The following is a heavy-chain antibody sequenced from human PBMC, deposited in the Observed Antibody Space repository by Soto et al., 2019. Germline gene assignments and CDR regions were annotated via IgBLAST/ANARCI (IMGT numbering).Heavy chain of an antibody. CDR1: GGSISNYY. Sequence: SETLSLTCTVSGGSISNYYWSGIRQSPGKGLEWIGYVYYSGSTNSNPYLKSRFTISVDTSKNQFSLKLSSVTAADTAVFYCGRGQTAIDVWGQGTTVTVSS. CDR2: VYYSGST. CDR3: GRGQTAIDV. D-gene: IGHD5-18*01. J-gene: IGHJ6*02. V-gene: IGHV4-59*08.